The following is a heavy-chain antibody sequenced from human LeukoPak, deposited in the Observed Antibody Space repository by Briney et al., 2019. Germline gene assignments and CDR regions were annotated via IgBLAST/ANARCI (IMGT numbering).Heavy chain of an antibody. J-gene: IGHJ4*02. CDR1: GGSFSGYY. V-gene: IGHV4-59*10. CDR3: ARGDYGDYVVY. D-gene: IGHD4-17*01. CDR2: IYTSGST. Sequence: SETLSLTCAVYGGSFSGYYWSWIRQPARKGLEWIGRIYTSGSTNYNPSLKSRVTMSVDTSKNQFSLKLSSVTAADTAVYYCARGDYGDYVVYWGQGTLVTVSS.